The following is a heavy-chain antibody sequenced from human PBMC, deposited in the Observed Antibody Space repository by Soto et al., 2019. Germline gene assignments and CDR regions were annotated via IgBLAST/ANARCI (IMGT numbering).Heavy chain of an antibody. CDR3: AREVTGTGYYYYGMDV. Sequence: GGSLRLSCAASGFTFSDHYMDWVRQAPGKGLEWVGRTRNKANSYTTEYAASVKGRFTISRDDSKNSLYLQMNSLKTEDTAVYYCAREVTGTGYYYYGMDVWGQGTTVTVSS. J-gene: IGHJ6*02. V-gene: IGHV3-72*01. D-gene: IGHD1-7*01. CDR2: TRNKANSYTT. CDR1: GFTFSDHY.